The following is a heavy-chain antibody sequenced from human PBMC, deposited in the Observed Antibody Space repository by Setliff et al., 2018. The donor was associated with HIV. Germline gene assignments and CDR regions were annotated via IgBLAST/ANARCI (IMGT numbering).Heavy chain of an antibody. CDR3: ARDVLKSNYLGYYYYLDV. CDR2: LHASGNT. V-gene: IGHV4-4*07. D-gene: IGHD3-9*01. J-gene: IGHJ6*03. Sequence: SETLSLTCSVSGDSTSNSYWSWIRQPAGKGLEWIGRLHASGNTNYNPSLKSRVTVSIDTSKNQLSLRLTSVTAADTAVYYCARDVLKSNYLGYYYYLDVWGKGTTVTVS. CDR1: GDSTSNSY.